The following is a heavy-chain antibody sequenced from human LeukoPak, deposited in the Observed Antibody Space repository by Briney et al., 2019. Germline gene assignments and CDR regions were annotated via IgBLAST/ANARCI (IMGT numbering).Heavy chain of an antibody. CDR2: IYYSGST. D-gene: IGHD3-22*01. CDR1: DGSISRSSYY. V-gene: IGHV4-39*01. CDR3: ARHADPYYYDSSGYNLDY. J-gene: IGHJ4*02. Sequence: PSDTLSLTFTVSDGSISRSSYYWGWIRQPPGKGLKWIGSIYYSGSTYYNPSLKSRVTISVDTSKNQFSLKLSSVTAADTAVYYCARHADPYYYDSSGYNLDYWGQGTLVTVSS.